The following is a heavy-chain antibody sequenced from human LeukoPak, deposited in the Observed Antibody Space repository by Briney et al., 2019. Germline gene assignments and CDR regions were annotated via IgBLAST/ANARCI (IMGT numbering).Heavy chain of an antibody. CDR1: GFTFSSYS. CDR3: AKGDTAMFKGAFDY. D-gene: IGHD5-18*01. V-gene: IGHV3-21*01. Sequence: GGSLRLSCAASGFTFSSYSMNWVRQAPGKGLEWVSSISGSSTYIYYADSVKGRFTISRDNAKNSLYLQMNSLRAEDTAVYYCAKGDTAMFKGAFDYWGQGALVTVSS. CDR2: ISGSSTYI. J-gene: IGHJ4*02.